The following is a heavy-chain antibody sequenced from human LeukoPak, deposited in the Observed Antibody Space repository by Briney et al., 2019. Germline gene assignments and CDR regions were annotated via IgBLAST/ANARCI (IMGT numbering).Heavy chain of an antibody. Sequence: SVKVSCKASGGTFSSYAISWVRQAPGQGLEWMGGIIPIFGTANYAQKFQGRVTITADESTSTAYMELSSLRSEDTAVYYCARVADNSGYTFDSWGQGTLVTVSS. D-gene: IGHD3-22*01. V-gene: IGHV1-69*13. J-gene: IGHJ4*02. CDR1: GGTFSSYA. CDR2: IIPIFGTA. CDR3: ARVADNSGYTFDS.